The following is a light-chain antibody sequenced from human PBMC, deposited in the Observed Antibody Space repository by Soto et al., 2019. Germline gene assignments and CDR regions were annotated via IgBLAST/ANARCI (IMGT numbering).Light chain of an antibody. CDR3: QSYDSSLSGSEV. CDR1: SSNIGAGYD. V-gene: IGLV1-40*01. CDR2: GNS. Sequence: QSVLTQPPSVSGAPGQSVTSSCTGSSSNIGAGYDVHWYQQLPGTAPKLLIYGNSNRPSGVPDRFSGSKSGTSASLAITGLQAEDEADYYCQSYDSSLSGSEVFGTGTKVTVL. J-gene: IGLJ1*01.